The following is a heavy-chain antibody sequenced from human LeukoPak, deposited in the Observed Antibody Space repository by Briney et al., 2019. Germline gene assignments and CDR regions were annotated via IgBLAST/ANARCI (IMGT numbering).Heavy chain of an antibody. V-gene: IGHV4-39*07. CDR1: GGSVSRSPYY. CDR2: IYYSGST. Sequence: SETLSLTCTVSGGSVSRSPYYWGWIRQPPGKGLEWIGNIYYSGSTNYNPSLKSRVTISVDTSKNQFSLKLSSVTAADTAVYYCARGRSSMVRGYYYYYMDVWGKGTTVTISS. D-gene: IGHD3-10*01. CDR3: ARGRSSMVRGYYYYYMDV. J-gene: IGHJ6*03.